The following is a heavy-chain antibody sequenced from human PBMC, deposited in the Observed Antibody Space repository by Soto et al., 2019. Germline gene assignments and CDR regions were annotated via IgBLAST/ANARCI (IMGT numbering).Heavy chain of an antibody. D-gene: IGHD5-12*01. J-gene: IGHJ4*02. CDR2: ISWDGGST. CDR1: GFTFDDYA. V-gene: IGHV3-43D*04. CDR3: ATDIQRARILGYVAVQRFPDY. Sequence: EVQLVESGGVVVQPGGSLRLSCAASGFTFDDYALHWVRQAPGKGLEWVSLISWDGGSTYYADSVKGRFTISRDNSKTSQYLQMNSLRAEDTALYYCATDIQRARILGYVAVQRFPDYWGQGTLVTVSS.